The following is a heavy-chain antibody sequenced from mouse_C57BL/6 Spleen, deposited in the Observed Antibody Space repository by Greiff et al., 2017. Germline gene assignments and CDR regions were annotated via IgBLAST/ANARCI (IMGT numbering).Heavy chain of an antibody. V-gene: IGHV14-2*01. CDR1: GFNIKDYY. Sequence: EVQPQQSGAELVKPGASVKLSCTASGFNIKDYYMHWVKQRTEQGLEWIGRIDPEDGETKYAPKFQGKAPITADTSSNTAYLQLSSLTSEDTAVYYCARSYYGSSYYYAMDYWGQGTSVTVSS. D-gene: IGHD1-1*01. CDR3: ARSYYGSSYYYAMDY. CDR2: IDPEDGET. J-gene: IGHJ4*01.